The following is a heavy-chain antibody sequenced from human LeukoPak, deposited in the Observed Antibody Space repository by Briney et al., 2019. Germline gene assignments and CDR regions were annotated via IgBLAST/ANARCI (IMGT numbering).Heavy chain of an antibody. D-gene: IGHD2-2*01. Sequence: ASVKVSCKASGYTFTSYYMHWVRQAPGQGLEWMGIINPSGGSTSYAQRFQGRVTMTRDTSTSTVYMELSSLRSEDTAVYYCARVMKDCSSTSCRNWFDPWGQGTLVTVSS. CDR2: INPSGGST. J-gene: IGHJ5*02. CDR3: ARVMKDCSSTSCRNWFDP. CDR1: GYTFTSYY. V-gene: IGHV1-46*01.